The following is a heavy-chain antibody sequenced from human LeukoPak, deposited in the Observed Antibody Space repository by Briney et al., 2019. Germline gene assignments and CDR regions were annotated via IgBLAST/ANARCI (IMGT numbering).Heavy chain of an antibody. V-gene: IGHV4-59*13. Sequence: SETLSLTCTVSGGSINTYYWSWIRQPPGRGLEWIGYIYDTGRTNHSPSLKGRVTISVDTSKNQLTLKLTSVTAADTAVYYCARVFTTWSFDFWGQGTLVTVSS. J-gene: IGHJ4*02. CDR2: IYDTGRT. CDR3: ARVFTTWSFDF. D-gene: IGHD1-14*01. CDR1: GGSINTYY.